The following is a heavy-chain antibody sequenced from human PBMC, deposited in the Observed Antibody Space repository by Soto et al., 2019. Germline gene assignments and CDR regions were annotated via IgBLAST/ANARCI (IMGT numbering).Heavy chain of an antibody. CDR1: GFSFSSYG. CDR3: VAGQYFFDY. CDR2: ISYDGSNK. V-gene: IGHV3-30*03. Sequence: QPGGSLRLSCAASGFSFSSYGMQWVRQAPGKGLEWVAVISYDGSNKYYAESVKDRFTISRDNSKKTLNLQMNNLRADDTAVYYCVAGQYFFDYCGQGTLVTVSS. J-gene: IGHJ4*02. D-gene: IGHD6-19*01.